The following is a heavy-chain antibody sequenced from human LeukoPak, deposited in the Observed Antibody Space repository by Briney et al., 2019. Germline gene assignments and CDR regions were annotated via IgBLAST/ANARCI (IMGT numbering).Heavy chain of an antibody. CDR1: GFTVSSNY. CDR3: AKGGPRSSSGYLDY. Sequence: PGGSLRLSCAASGFTVSSNYMSWVRQAPGKGLEWVSVIYSGGSTYYADSVKGRFTISRDNSKNTLYLQMNSLRGEDTAAYYCAKGGPRSSSGYLDYWGQRTLVTVSS. V-gene: IGHV3-53*01. J-gene: IGHJ4*02. CDR2: IYSGGST. D-gene: IGHD3-22*01.